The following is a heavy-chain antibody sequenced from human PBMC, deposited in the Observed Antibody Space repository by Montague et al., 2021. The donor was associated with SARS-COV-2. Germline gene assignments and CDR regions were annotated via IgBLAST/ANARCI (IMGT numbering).Heavy chain of an antibody. D-gene: IGHD2-2*01. CDR2: ISGSDDTT. V-gene: IGHV3-23*01. Sequence: SLRLSCAASGFTLSSYAMNWVRQAPGKGLEWVSSISGSDDTTYYADSVKGRFTISRDSSKNTPYLQMNSLRVEETAVYYCAKGFTSWPRGLFDYWGQGSLVTVSS. CDR1: GFTLSSYA. J-gene: IGHJ4*02. CDR3: AKGFTSWPRGLFDY.